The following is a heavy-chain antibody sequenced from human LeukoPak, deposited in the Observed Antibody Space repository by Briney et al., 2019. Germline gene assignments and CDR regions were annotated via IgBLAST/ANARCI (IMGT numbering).Heavy chain of an antibody. J-gene: IGHJ4*02. CDR3: ARVSPACAGGTCYGFFDH. CDR1: GGTFGNYV. D-gene: IGHD4-17*01. Sequence: SVKVSCTASGGTFGNYVFSWVRQAPGQGLEWMGRIIPTFGTANVAQNFQGRVTISADKSTTTAYMELSSLRSEDTAVYYCARVSPACAGGTCYGFFDHWGQGTLVTVSS. CDR2: IIPTFGTA. V-gene: IGHV1-69*06.